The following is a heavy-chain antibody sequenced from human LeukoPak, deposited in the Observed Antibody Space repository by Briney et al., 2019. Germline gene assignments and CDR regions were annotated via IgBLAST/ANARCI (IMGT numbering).Heavy chain of an antibody. CDR1: GFPFRDYP. CDR2: IADDGTNH. D-gene: IGHD3-16*01. Sequence: PGTSLRLSCEASGFPFRDYPMHWVRQTPGRGLQWVAVIADDGTNHYDAEFVKGRFSISRDNSKITMYLHMNSLGPEDTGVYYCPRHRGISTRDFEYWGQGPLAIVSS. J-gene: IGHJ4*02. V-gene: IGHV3-30*14. CDR3: PRHRGISTRDFEY.